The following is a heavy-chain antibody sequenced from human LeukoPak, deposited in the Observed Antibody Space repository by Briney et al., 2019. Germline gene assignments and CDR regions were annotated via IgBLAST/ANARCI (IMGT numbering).Heavy chain of an antibody. Sequence: ASMKVSCKASGYSFTSYGISWVRQAPGQGLEWMGWISANSGNTNYAQKLQGRVTMTADTSTSTAYMELKSLRCDDTAVYFCARDAADTVRGGDYWGQGSLVTVSS. CDR1: GYSFTSYG. V-gene: IGHV1-18*01. CDR3: ARDAADTVRGGDY. D-gene: IGHD5-18*01. J-gene: IGHJ4*02. CDR2: ISANSGNT.